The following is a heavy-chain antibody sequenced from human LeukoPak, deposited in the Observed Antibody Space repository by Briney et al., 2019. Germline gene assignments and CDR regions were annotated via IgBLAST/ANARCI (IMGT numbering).Heavy chain of an antibody. V-gene: IGHV3-30*18. D-gene: IGHD3-22*01. CDR2: ISYDGSKK. J-gene: IGHJ4*02. CDR3: AKDLFLYGSSGYPRCPDY. Sequence: GGSLRLSCAASGFTFSSYGIHWVRQAPGKGLECLAVISYDGSKKDYADSVKGRFSISRDDSKNTVYLQMNSLITEDTAVYYCAKDLFLYGSSGYPRCPDYWGQGTLVTVSS. CDR1: GFTFSSYG.